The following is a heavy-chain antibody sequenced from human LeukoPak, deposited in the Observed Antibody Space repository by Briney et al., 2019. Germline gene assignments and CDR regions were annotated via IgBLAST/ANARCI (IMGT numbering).Heavy chain of an antibody. CDR2: VNPNTGGT. V-gene: IGHV1-2*02. CDR1: GYTFTGYY. D-gene: IGHD3-10*01. Sequence: ASVKVSCKASGYTFTGYYMHWVRQAPGQGLEWMGWVNPNTGGTNYAQKLQGRVTMTRDTSISTAHMELSRLRSDDTAVYYCARESSGSSAFDIWGRGTMVTVSS. CDR3: ARESSGSSAFDI. J-gene: IGHJ3*02.